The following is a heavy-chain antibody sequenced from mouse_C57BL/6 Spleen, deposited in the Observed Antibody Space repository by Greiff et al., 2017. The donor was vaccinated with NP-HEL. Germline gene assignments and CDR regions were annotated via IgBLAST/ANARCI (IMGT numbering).Heavy chain of an antibody. J-gene: IGHJ2*01. D-gene: IGHD1-1*01. CDR3: TPGYYGSSSPFDY. Sequence: EVNVVESGAELVRPGASVKLSCTASGFNIKDDYMHWVKQRPEQGLEWIGWIDPENGDTEYASKFQGKATITADTSSNTAYLQLSSLTSEDTAVYYCTPGYYGSSSPFDYWGQGTTLTVSS. CDR2: IDPENGDT. CDR1: GFNIKDDY. V-gene: IGHV14-4*01.